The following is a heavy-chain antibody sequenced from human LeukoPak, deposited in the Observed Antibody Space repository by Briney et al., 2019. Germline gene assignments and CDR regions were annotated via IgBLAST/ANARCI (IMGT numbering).Heavy chain of an antibody. Sequence: QPGGSLRLSCAASGFTFSSYAMSWVRQAPGKGLEWVAVIWYDGSNKYYADSVKGRFTISRDNSKNTLYLQMNSLRAEDTAVYYCARERWQWLEKILFYYYGMDVWGQGTTVTVSS. J-gene: IGHJ6*02. CDR2: IWYDGSNK. D-gene: IGHD6-19*01. CDR3: ARERWQWLEKILFYYYGMDV. V-gene: IGHV3-33*08. CDR1: GFTFSSYA.